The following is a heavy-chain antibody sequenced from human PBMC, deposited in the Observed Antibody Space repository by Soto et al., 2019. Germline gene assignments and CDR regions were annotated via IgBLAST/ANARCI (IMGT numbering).Heavy chain of an antibody. CDR2: ISYDGSNG. J-gene: IGHJ6*02. Sequence: GGSLRLSCAASGFTFSYYAMHWVRQAPGKGLEWVSFISYDGSNGYYADSMKGRFTISRDNSKNTLYLQMDSLRAEDTAVYYCARDSFCLDVWGQGTTVTVSS. V-gene: IGHV3-30-3*01. CDR3: ARDSFCLDV. CDR1: GFTFSYYA.